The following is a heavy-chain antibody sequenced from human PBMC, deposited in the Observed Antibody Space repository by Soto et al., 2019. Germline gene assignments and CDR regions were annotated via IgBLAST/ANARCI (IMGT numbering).Heavy chain of an antibody. CDR3: AKSYYDFWSGYSYYYYMDV. CDR1: GFTFSSYG. V-gene: IGHV3-30*18. CDR2: ISYDGSNK. Sequence: QVQLVESGGGVVQPGRSLRLSCAASGFTFSSYGMHWVRQAPGKGLEWVAVISYDGSNKYYADSVKGRFTISRDNSKNTLYLQMNSLRADDTAVYYCAKSYYDFWSGYSYYYYMDVWGKGTTVTVSS. D-gene: IGHD3-3*01. J-gene: IGHJ6*03.